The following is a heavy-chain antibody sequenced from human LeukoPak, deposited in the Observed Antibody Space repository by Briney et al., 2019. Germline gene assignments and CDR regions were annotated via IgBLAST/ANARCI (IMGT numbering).Heavy chain of an antibody. CDR1: GGSISSYH. V-gene: IGHV4-59*08. Sequence: SETLSLTCTVPGGSISSYHWIWIRQPPGKGLEWIGYIHYSGSTNYNPSLKSRVTTSVDTSKKQFSLKLRSVTAADTAVYYCARSVSWGLLVRDDAFDIWGQGTMVTVSS. J-gene: IGHJ3*02. CDR2: IHYSGST. CDR3: ARSVSWGLLVRDDAFDI. D-gene: IGHD2-21*01.